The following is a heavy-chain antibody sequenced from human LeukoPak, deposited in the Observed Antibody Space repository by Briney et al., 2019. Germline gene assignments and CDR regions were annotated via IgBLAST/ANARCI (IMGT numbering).Heavy chain of an antibody. CDR3: ARDFDDGPGHYYFDY. CDR2: IIPIFGTA. Sequence: GASVKVSCKASGGTFSSYAISWVRQAPGQGLEWMGGIIPIFGTANYAQKFQGRVTITTDESTSTAYMELSSLRSEDTAVYYCARDFDDGPGHYYFDYWGQGTLVTVSS. V-gene: IGHV1-69*05. CDR1: GGTFSSYA. D-gene: IGHD3-16*01. J-gene: IGHJ4*02.